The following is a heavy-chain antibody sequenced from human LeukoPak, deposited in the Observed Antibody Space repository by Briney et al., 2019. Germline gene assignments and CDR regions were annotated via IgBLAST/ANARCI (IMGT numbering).Heavy chain of an antibody. CDR1: GFTFSSYS. V-gene: IGHV3-48*01. CDR2: ISSSSSTI. CDR3: ARAKPKNMVRGLIMRRESRYYFDY. J-gene: IGHJ4*02. Sequence: AGGSLRLSCAASGFTFSSYSMNWVRQAPGKGLEWVSYISSSSSTIYYADSVKGRFTISRDNSKSTLYIQMNSLRAEDTAVYYCARAKPKNMVRGLIMRRESRYYFDYWGQGTLVTVSS. D-gene: IGHD3-10*01.